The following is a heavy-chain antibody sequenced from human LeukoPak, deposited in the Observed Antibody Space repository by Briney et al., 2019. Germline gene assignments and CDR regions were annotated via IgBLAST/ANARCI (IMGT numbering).Heavy chain of an antibody. D-gene: IGHD4-23*01. J-gene: IGHJ4*02. CDR1: GFTFSTYA. Sequence: PGGSLRLSCAASGFTFSTYAMHWVRQAPGKGLEWVAAISYDGGKQYYPDSAKGRFTISRDNSKNTLYLQLNSLRTEDTAMYYCVFGHYGGLFDYWGQGALVTVSS. CDR2: ISYDGGKQ. V-gene: IGHV3-30-3*01. CDR3: VFGHYGGLFDY.